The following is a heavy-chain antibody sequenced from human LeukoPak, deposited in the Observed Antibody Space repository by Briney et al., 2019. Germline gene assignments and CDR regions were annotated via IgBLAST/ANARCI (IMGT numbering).Heavy chain of an antibody. CDR3: ASRQRITMIVVGGDAFDI. Sequence: ASVKVSCKASGYTFTGYYIHWVRQAPGKGLEWMGGFDPEDGETIYAQKFQGRVTMTEDTSTDTAYMELSSLRSEDTAVYYCASRQRITMIVVGGDAFDIWGQGTMVTVSS. CDR2: FDPEDGET. V-gene: IGHV1-24*01. D-gene: IGHD3-22*01. J-gene: IGHJ3*02. CDR1: GYTFTGYY.